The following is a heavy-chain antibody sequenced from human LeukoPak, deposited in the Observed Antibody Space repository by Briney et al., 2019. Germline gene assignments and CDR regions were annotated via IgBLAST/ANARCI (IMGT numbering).Heavy chain of an antibody. CDR1: GFTFSSCT. CDR3: AIDHYYDSSGYYYVGYYFDY. Sequence: GGSLRLSCSASGFTFSSCTMNWVRQAPGKGLEWVSSISSSSSYIYYADSVKGRFTISRDNAKNSLYLQMNSLRAEDTAVYYCAIDHYYDSSGYYYVGYYFDYWGQGTLVTLSS. CDR2: ISSSSSYI. D-gene: IGHD3-22*01. V-gene: IGHV3-21*01. J-gene: IGHJ4*02.